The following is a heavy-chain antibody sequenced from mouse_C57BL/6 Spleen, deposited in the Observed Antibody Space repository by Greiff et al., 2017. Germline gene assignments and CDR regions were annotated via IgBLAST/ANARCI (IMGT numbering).Heavy chain of an antibody. V-gene: IGHV1-69*01. CDR3: ERRGLYGNCLHFDY. J-gene: IGHJ2*01. CDR1: GYTFTSYW. CDR2: IDPSDSYT. Sequence: QVQLQQPGAELVMPGASVKLSCKASGYTFTSYWMHWVKQRPGQGLEWIGEIDPSDSYTNYNQKFKGKSTLTVDKSSSTAYMQLSSLTSEDSAVSYCERRGLYGNCLHFDYWGQGTTLTVSS. D-gene: IGHD2-1*01.